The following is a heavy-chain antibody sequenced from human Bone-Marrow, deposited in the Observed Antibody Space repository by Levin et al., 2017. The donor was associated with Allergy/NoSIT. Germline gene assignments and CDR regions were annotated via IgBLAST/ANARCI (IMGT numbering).Heavy chain of an antibody. J-gene: IGHJ5*02. CDR3: ARGKEARWFDP. CDR1: GGSIGSSY. Sequence: SETLSLTCTVSGGSIGSSYWSWIRQSAGKGLEWIGRMYSSGNTNYNPSLKSRVTMSLDTSKNQFSLNLTSVTAADTAVYYCARGKEARWFDPWGQGTLVIVSS. V-gene: IGHV4-4*07. CDR2: MYSSGNT.